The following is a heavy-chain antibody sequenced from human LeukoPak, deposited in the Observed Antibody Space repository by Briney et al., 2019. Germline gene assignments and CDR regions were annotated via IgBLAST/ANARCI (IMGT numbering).Heavy chain of an antibody. CDR2: IRYDGSNK. CDR3: AKAPGGGLEYYMDV. Sequence: PGGSLRLSCAASGFTFSSYSMHWVRQAPGKGLEWVAFIRYDGSNKYYADSVKGRFTISRDNSKNTLYLQMNSLRAEDTAVYYCAKAPGGGLEYYMDVWGKGTTVTVSS. V-gene: IGHV3-30*02. CDR1: GFTFSSYS. D-gene: IGHD3-16*01. J-gene: IGHJ6*03.